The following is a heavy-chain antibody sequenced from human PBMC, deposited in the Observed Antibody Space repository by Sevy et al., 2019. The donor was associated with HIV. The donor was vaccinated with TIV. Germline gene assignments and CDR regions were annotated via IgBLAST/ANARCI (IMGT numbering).Heavy chain of an antibody. CDR3: ARDPRTAAAGTRYFDY. CDR1: AFTFSSYS. D-gene: IGHD6-13*01. CDR2: ISSSSSYI. J-gene: IGHJ4*02. Sequence: GGSLRLSCAASAFTFSSYSIYGGRQAPGKGLEWVSSISSSSSYIYYADSVKGRFTISRDNAKNSLYLQMNSLRAEDTAVYYCARDPRTAAAGTRYFDYWGQGTLVTVSS. V-gene: IGHV3-21*01.